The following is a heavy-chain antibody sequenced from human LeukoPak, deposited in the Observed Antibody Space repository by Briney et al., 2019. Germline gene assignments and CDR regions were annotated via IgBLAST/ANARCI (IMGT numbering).Heavy chain of an antibody. J-gene: IGHJ4*02. V-gene: IGHV3-30*03. Sequence: GGSLRLSCAASGFTFSSYGMHWVRQAPGKGLEWVAVISYDGSNKYYADSVKGRFTISRDNSKNTLYLQMNSLRAEDTAVYYCARGGRGVWGSLDYWGQGTLVTVSS. D-gene: IGHD3-16*01. CDR3: ARGGRGVWGSLDY. CDR1: GFTFSSYG. CDR2: ISYDGSNK.